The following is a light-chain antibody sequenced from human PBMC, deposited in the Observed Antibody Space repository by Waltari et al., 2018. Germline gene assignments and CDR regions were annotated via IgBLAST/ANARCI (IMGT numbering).Light chain of an antibody. J-gene: IGLJ3*02. CDR3: CSYAGHSWV. V-gene: IGLV2-8*01. CDR1: SRDVGAYDY. Sequence: QSALTQTPSASGSPGQSVTISCSGTSRDVGAYDYVSWYQQHPGKAPKLMIYEVTERPSGVPDRFSGSKSDNTASLTVSGLQADDEADYYCCSYAGHSWVFGGGTRLTVL. CDR2: EVT.